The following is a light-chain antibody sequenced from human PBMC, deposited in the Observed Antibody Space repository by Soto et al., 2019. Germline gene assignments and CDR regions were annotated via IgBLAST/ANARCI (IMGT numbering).Light chain of an antibody. CDR3: SSYTSSSRV. CDR2: EVS. CDR1: SSDVGGYNY. Sequence: QSVLTQPASVSGSPGQSITISCTGTSSDVGGYNYVSWYQQHPGKAPKLMIYEVSNRPSGVSNRFSGSKSGNTASLTISGLQAEDEADYYCSSYTSSSRVFGNGTKVIVL. V-gene: IGLV2-14*01. J-gene: IGLJ1*01.